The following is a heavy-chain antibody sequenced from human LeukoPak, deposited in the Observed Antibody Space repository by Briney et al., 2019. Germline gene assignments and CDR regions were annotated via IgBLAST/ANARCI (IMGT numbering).Heavy chain of an antibody. CDR1: GGSFSGYY. Sequence: SETLSLTCAVYGGSFSGYYWSWIRQPPGKGLEWIGEINHSGSTNSNPSLNSRVTISVDTSKNQFSLKLSSVTAAYTAVYYCARAWLVLFDYWGQGTLVTVSS. V-gene: IGHV4-34*01. D-gene: IGHD6-19*01. CDR3: ARAWLVLFDY. CDR2: INHSGST. J-gene: IGHJ4*02.